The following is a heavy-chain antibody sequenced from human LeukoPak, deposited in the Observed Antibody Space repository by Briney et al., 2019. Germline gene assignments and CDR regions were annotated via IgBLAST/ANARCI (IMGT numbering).Heavy chain of an antibody. CDR2: INPNSGGT. CDR1: GYTFTGYY. J-gene: IGHJ3*02. D-gene: IGHD5-18*01. CDR3: AREGGYSSQHAFDI. V-gene: IGHV1-2*04. Sequence: ASVKVSCKASGYTFTGYYMHWGRQAPGQGLEWMGWINPNSGGTNYAQKFQGWVTMTRDTSISTAYMELSRLRSDDTAVYYCAREGGYSSQHAFDIWGQGTMVTVSS.